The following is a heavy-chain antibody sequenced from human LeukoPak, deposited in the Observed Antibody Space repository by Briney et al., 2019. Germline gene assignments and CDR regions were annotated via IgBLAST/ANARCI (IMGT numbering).Heavy chain of an antibody. V-gene: IGHV4-31*03. D-gene: IGHD3-9*01. J-gene: IGHJ3*02. Sequence: SETLSLTCTVSGGSISSGGYYWSWIRQHPGKGLEWIGYIYYSGSTYYNPSLKSRVTISVDTSKNQFSLKLSSVTAADTAVYYCASLTATKRYYDILTGYYNGHAFDIWGQGTMVTVSS. CDR1: GGSISSGGYY. CDR3: ASLTATKRYYDILTGYYNGHAFDI. CDR2: IYYSGST.